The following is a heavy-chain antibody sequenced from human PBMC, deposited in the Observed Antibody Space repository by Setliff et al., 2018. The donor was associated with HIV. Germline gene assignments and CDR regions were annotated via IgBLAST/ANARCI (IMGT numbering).Heavy chain of an antibody. CDR1: GGSISSGSYY. CDR3: ARDRFMITFGGVIVETRRVFDY. Sequence: ASETLSLTCTVSGGSISSGSYYWSWMRQPAGKGLEWIGHIYTSGSTNYNPSLKSRVTISVDTSKNQFSLKLSSVTAADTAVYYCARDRFMITFGGVIVETRRVFDYWGQGTLVTVSS. V-gene: IGHV4-61*09. D-gene: IGHD3-16*02. J-gene: IGHJ4*02. CDR2: IYTSGST.